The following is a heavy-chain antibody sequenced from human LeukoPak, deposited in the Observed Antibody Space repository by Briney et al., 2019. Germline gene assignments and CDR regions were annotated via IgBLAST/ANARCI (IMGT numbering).Heavy chain of an antibody. Sequence: GGSLRLSCAASGLTGSHNYVSWVRQAPGKGLEWVSAIHTSGDTCYADSVKGRFTISRDSSKNTLYLQMNSLRAEDTAVYYCAKDRGVPRYDNWFDPWGQGTLVTVSS. CDR3: AKDRGVPRYDNWFDP. D-gene: IGHD3-10*01. CDR1: GLTGSHNY. CDR2: IHTSGDT. J-gene: IGHJ5*02. V-gene: IGHV3-53*01.